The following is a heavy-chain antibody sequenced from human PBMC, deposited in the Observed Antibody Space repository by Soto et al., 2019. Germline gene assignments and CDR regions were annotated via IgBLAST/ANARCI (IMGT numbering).Heavy chain of an antibody. D-gene: IGHD3-22*01. J-gene: IGHJ5*02. V-gene: IGHV1-2*02. CDR1: GYTFTGYY. CDR2: INPNSGGT. Sequence: ASVKVSCKASGYTFTGYYMHWVRQAPGQGLEWMGWINPNSGGTNYAQKFQGRVTMTRDTSISTAYMELSRLRSDDTAVYYCAREGRDRSGYYPTHWFDHWGEGTLVTV. CDR3: AREGRDRSGYYPTHWFDH.